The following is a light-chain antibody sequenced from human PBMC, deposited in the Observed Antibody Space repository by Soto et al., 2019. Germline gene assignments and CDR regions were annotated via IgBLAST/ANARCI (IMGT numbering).Light chain of an antibody. V-gene: IGKV3-20*01. CDR3: QHYGSSPLT. CDR2: GAS. CDR1: QSVSSSY. J-gene: IGKJ4*01. Sequence: EIVLTQSPGTLSLSPGERATLSCRASQSVSSSYLGWYQQKPGQAPRLLIYGASNRATGIPDRFSGIGSGTDFTLTISRLEPADFAVYYCQHYGSSPLTFGEGTKVEIK.